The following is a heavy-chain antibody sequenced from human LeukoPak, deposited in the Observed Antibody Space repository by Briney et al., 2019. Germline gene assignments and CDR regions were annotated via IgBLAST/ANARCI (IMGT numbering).Heavy chain of an antibody. V-gene: IGHV3-66*01. J-gene: IGHJ4*02. Sequence: GGSLRLSCAASGFTVSGNYMSWVRQAPGKGLEWVSIIYSGGSTYYADSVKGRFTISRDNAKNTLYLQMNSLRAEDTAVYYCARGGYHAYYLDYWGQGSLVTVSS. D-gene: IGHD5-18*01. CDR1: GFTVSGNY. CDR3: ARGGYHAYYLDY. CDR2: IYSGGST.